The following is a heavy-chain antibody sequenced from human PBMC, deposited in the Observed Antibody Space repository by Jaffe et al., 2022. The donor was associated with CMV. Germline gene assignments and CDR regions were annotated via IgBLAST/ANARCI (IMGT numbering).Heavy chain of an antibody. J-gene: IGHJ3*02. V-gene: IGHV3-21*06. Sequence: EVQLVESGGGLVKPGGSLRLSCAASGFTFSSYTINWVRQAPGKGLEWVSSISPTGTYIYYAGSMKGRFTISRDNAKSSVYLQLTSLRADDTAVYYCARDMTTVTSGDPFDIWGQGTMVTVSS. CDR3: ARDMTTVTSGDPFDI. D-gene: IGHD4-17*01. CDR2: ISPTGTYI. CDR1: GFTFSSYT.